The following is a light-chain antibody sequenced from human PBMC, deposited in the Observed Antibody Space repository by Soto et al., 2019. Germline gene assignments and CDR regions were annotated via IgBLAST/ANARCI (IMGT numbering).Light chain of an antibody. J-gene: IGLJ1*01. CDR2: DVS. V-gene: IGLV2-14*01. CDR1: SSDIGGNKY. CDR3: TSYTGVSTHV. Sequence: QSVLTQPASVSGSPGQSVTISCSGTSSDIGGNKYVSWYQQHPGEAPIFMIYDVSHRPSGSSHRSAGSKSGNAATLTISGLQGEEEAEYYCTSYTGVSTHVFGTGTKLTVL.